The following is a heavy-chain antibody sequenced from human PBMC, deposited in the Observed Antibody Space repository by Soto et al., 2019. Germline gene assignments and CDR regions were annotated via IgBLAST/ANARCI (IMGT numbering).Heavy chain of an antibody. CDR2: IYYSGST. D-gene: IGHD3-10*01. Sequence: SETLSLTCTVSGGSISSYYWSWIRQPPGKGLEWIGYIYYSGSTNYNPSLKSRVTISVDTSKNQFSLKLSSVTAADTAVYYCARGRFGELYLFDYWGQGTLVTVSS. CDR1: GGSISSYY. V-gene: IGHV4-59*08. J-gene: IGHJ4*02. CDR3: ARGRFGELYLFDY.